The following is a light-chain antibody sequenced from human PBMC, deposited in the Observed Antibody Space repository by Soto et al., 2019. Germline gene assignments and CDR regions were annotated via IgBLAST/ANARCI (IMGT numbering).Light chain of an antibody. V-gene: IGKV3-15*01. CDR2: GAS. CDR1: QSVSSY. Sequence: EIVLTQSPATLSLSPGERATLSCRASQSVSSYLAWYQQKPGQPPRLLIYGASTRATGVPGRFSGSGSGTEFTLTISSLQSEDFAVYYCQQYNDWWTFGQGTKV. J-gene: IGKJ1*01. CDR3: QQYNDWWT.